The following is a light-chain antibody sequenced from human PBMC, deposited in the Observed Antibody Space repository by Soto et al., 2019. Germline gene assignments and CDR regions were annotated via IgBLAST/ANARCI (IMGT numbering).Light chain of an antibody. CDR2: GAS. CDR3: QQYDSAPLT. V-gene: IGKV3-20*01. Sequence: DIALTQSPGTLSLSPGERATISCRASQSVTSSFLAWYQQKPGKAPRLLIYGASSRATGIPERFSGSGSGTDFTLTISRLEPEDFAVDYCQQYDSAPLTFGGGTKVEIK. J-gene: IGKJ4*01. CDR1: QSVTSSF.